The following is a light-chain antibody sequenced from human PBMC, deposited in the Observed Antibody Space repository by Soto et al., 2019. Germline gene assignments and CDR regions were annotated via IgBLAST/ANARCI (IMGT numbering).Light chain of an antibody. V-gene: IGKV1-39*01. CDR2: VAS. Sequence: DIQMTQSPSSLSASVGDRVTITCRASHTIRSYLNWYQQKPGKAPNLLIYVASSLHSGVPSRFSGRCSGRDISLTTGSLQAEDFARYTCHRNFTTPEQFSQGTNVDIK. CDR3: HRNFTTPEQ. CDR1: HTIRSY. J-gene: IGKJ1*01.